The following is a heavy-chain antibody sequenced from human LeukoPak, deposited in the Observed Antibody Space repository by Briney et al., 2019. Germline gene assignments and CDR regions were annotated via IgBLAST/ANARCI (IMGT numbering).Heavy chain of an antibody. D-gene: IGHD4-17*01. CDR3: VYGDYYYYGMDV. J-gene: IGHJ6*02. CDR1: GGSISSSSYY. Sequence: PSETLSLTCTVSGGSISSSSYYWGWIRQPPGKGLEWIVEINHSGSTNYNPSLKSRVTISVDTSKNQFSLKLSSVTAADTAVYYCVYGDYYYYGMDVWGQGTTVTVSS. CDR2: INHSGST. V-gene: IGHV4-39*07.